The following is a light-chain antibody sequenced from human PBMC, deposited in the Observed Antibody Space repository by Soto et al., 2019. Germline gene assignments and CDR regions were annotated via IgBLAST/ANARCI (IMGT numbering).Light chain of an antibody. CDR3: QQYGSSRAMYT. J-gene: IGKJ2*01. CDR2: GAS. V-gene: IGKV3-20*01. Sequence: EIVLTQSPGTLSLSPGERATLSCRASQSVSSSYLAWYQQKPGQAPRLLIYGASSRATGIPDRFSGSGSGTDFTLTISRLEPEDFAVYYCQQYGSSRAMYTFGQGTKLEIK. CDR1: QSVSSSY.